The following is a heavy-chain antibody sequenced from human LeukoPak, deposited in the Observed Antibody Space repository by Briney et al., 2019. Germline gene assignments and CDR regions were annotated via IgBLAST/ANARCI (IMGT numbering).Heavy chain of an antibody. CDR1: GFTFSSYS. J-gene: IGHJ6*03. CDR3: ARVGYTNSFGYYYYYMDV. V-gene: IGHV3-21*01. CDR2: ISGSGTYI. Sequence: GGSLRLSCAASGFTFSSYSMNWVRQAPGKGLEWVSSISGSGTYIYYADSVQGRFTISRDNAKNSLYLQMNSLRAEDTAVYCCARVGYTNSFGYYYYYMDVWAKGTMVTVSS. D-gene: IGHD4-11*01.